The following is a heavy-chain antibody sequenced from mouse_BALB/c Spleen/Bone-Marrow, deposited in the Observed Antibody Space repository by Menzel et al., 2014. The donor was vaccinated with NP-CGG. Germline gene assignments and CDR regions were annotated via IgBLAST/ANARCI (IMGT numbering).Heavy chain of an antibody. V-gene: IGHV3-6*02. J-gene: IGHJ4*01. Sequence: EVKLMESGPGLVKPSQSLSLTCSVTGYSITSGYYCNWIRQFPGNKLEWMGYISYDGSNNYNPSLKNRISITRDTSKNQFFLKLNSVTTEDTATYYCANPIYYYGSSWDYAMDYWGQGTSVTVSS. CDR2: ISYDGSN. D-gene: IGHD1-1*01. CDR3: ANPIYYYGSSWDYAMDY. CDR1: GYSITSGYY.